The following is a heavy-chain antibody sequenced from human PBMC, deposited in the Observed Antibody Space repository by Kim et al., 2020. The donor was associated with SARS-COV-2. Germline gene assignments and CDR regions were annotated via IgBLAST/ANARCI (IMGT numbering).Heavy chain of an antibody. CDR3: ARDGPGIVGATTFFTRNGMDV. CDR2: IIPIFGTA. J-gene: IGHJ6*02. CDR1: GGTFSSYA. D-gene: IGHD1-26*01. V-gene: IGHV1-69*13. Sequence: SVKVSCKASGGTFSSYAISWVRQAPGQGLEWMGGIIPIFGTANYAQKFQGRVTITADESTSTAYMELSSLGSEDTAVYYCARDGPGIVGATTFFTRNGMDVWGQGTTVTVSS.